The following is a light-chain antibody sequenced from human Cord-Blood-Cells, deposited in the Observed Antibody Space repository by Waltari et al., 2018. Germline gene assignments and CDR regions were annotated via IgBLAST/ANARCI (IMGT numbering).Light chain of an antibody. CDR2: DVS. CDR1: STDVGGLNY. CDR3: SSYTSSSTLV. J-gene: IGLJ1*01. V-gene: IGLV2-14*03. Sequence: QSVLTKPASVSGSPGQSITIPCTGTSTDVGGLNYVSWYHQHPGKAPKRMLYDVSNRPSGVSNRFSGSKSGNTSSLTISGLQAEDEADYYCSSYTSSSTLVFGTGTKVTVL.